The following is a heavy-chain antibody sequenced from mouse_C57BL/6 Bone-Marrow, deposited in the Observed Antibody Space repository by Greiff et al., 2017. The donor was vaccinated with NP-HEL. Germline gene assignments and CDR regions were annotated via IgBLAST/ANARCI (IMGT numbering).Heavy chain of an antibody. V-gene: IGHV1-50*01. D-gene: IGHD1-1*01. J-gene: IGHJ2*01. CDR1: GYTFTSYW. Sequence: QVQLQQPGAELVKPGASVKLSCKASGYTFTSYWMQWVKQRPGQGLEWIGEIDPSDSYTNYNQKFKGKATLTVDTSSSTAYMQLSSLTSEDSAVYYCARWDTTVVAYYFDYWGQGTTLTVSS. CDR2: IDPSDSYT. CDR3: ARWDTTVVAYYFDY.